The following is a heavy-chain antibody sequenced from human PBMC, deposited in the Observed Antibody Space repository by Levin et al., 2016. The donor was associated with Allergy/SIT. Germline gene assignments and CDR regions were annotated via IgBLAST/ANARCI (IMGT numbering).Heavy chain of an antibody. Sequence: SETLSLTCAVYGGSFSGYYWSWIRQPPGQGLQWIGEINNFGTTNYNPSFKTRVTMSVDTSRNHFSLKLNSVTAADTAMYYCARSSGVMGILVIEGFDIWGRGTMVTVSA. J-gene: IGHJ3*02. CDR1: GGSFSGYY. V-gene: IGHV4-34*01. CDR2: INNFGTT. D-gene: IGHD2-21*01. CDR3: ARSSGVMGILVIEGFDI.